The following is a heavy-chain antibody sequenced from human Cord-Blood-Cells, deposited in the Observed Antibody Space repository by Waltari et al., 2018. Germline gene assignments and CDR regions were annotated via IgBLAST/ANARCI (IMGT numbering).Heavy chain of an antibody. J-gene: IGHJ4*02. CDR2: INAGNGNT. V-gene: IGHV1-3*01. CDR3: ASEKLEGAYDY. CDR1: GYTFTSYA. D-gene: IGHD1-26*01. Sequence: QVQLVQSGAEVKKPGASVKVSCKASGYTFTSYAMHWVRQAPGKRLEWMGWINAGNGNTKYSQKFQGRVTITRDTSAGTAYMERGSLRSEDTAVYYWASEKLEGAYDYWGQGTLVTVSS.